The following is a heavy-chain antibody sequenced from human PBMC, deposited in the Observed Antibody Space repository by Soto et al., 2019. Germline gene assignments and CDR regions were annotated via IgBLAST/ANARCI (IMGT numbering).Heavy chain of an antibody. V-gene: IGHV4-4*07. CDR3: AREGSYSAYNFAHGIQLWSFDF. D-gene: IGHD5-12*01. J-gene: IGHJ4*02. Sequence: SETLSLTCAVSGGSISSDNWWSWVRQPAGKGLEWIGRIFSSGSTSFNPSLESRVAMSVDTSKNHFSLNLSSVTAADMAVYYCAREGSYSAYNFAHGIQLWSFDFWGQGALVTVSS. CDR2: IFSSGST. CDR1: GGSISSDN.